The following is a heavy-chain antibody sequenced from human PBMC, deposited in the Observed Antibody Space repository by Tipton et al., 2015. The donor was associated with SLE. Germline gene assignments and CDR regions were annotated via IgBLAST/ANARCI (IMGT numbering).Heavy chain of an antibody. CDR2: IHSSGST. D-gene: IGHD5-24*01. CDR1: GGSINSYY. J-gene: IGHJ4*02. V-gene: IGHV4-59*08. CDR3: ARRGRWLYYFDY. Sequence: TLSLTCTVSGGSINSYYWSWIRQPPGKGLEWIGYIHSSGSTNYNSSLESRVTISIDTSRNQFSLNLSSVTAADTAVYYCARRGRWLYYFDYWGQGTLVTVSS.